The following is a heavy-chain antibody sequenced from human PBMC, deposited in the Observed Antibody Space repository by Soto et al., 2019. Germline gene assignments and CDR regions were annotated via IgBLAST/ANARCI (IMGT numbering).Heavy chain of an antibody. CDR2: TTGTGGGT. CDR1: GCTLSRDA. J-gene: IGHJ1*01. V-gene: IGHV3-23*01. Sequence: GVSLRLSCAPSGCTLSRDAMACVRQAPGKRREWDSATTGTGGGTYYADTAKGWFSISRVNSENTLYLQMNSLRMAHTAVYSCVKDFRNNSCGEFPHWGQGTLVTVSS. D-gene: IGHD3-10*01. CDR3: VKDFRNNSCGEFPH.